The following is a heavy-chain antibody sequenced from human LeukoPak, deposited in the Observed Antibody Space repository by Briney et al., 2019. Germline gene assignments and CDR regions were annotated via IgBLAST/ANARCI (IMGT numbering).Heavy chain of an antibody. Sequence: ASVKVSCKASGYTFTGYYMHWVRQAPGQGLEWMGRINPNSGGTNYAQKFQGRVTMTRDTSISTAYMELSRLRSVDTAVYYCARVYYDSSGYYRIDYWGQGTLVTVSS. CDR1: GYTFTGYY. CDR2: INPNSGGT. D-gene: IGHD3-22*01. CDR3: ARVYYDSSGYYRIDY. V-gene: IGHV1-2*06. J-gene: IGHJ4*02.